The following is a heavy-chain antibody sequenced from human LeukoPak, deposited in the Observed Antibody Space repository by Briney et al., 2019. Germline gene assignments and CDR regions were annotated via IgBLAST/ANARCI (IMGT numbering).Heavy chain of an antibody. CDR2: IYNGGST. Sequence: GGPLTLLCGAWGLTLNRNYMLGLRQAPGKGLVGVSVIYNGGSTYYADSVKGRFTISRDNSKNTLYLQMNSLRAEDTAVYYCARAIERKRALDYWGRGTLVTVSS. V-gene: IGHV3-53*01. D-gene: IGHD5-24*01. J-gene: IGHJ4*02. CDR3: ARAIERKRALDY. CDR1: GLTLNRNY.